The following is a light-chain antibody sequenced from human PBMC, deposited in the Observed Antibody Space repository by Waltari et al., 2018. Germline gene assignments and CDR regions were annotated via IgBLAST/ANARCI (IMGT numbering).Light chain of an antibody. CDR1: QSVSSTS. Sequence: EIVLTQSPGTLSLSPGERATLSCRASQSVSSTSLAWYQQKPGQAPRLLIYGASSRATGIPDRFSGSGSGTDFTLTISRLEPEDFAVYYCQQYGSSRFTFGPGTKVEMK. J-gene: IGKJ3*01. CDR2: GAS. V-gene: IGKV3-20*01. CDR3: QQYGSSRFT.